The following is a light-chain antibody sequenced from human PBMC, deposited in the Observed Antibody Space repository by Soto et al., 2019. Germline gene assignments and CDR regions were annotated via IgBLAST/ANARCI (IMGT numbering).Light chain of an antibody. CDR1: QPVNNN. CDR2: AAS. CDR3: QQYNTWPPPSES. V-gene: IGKV3D-15*01. J-gene: IGKJ3*01. Sequence: IVMTQSPATLSVSPGERATLSCRARQPVNNNLAWYKQRPCQAPRLIIYAASTRATGVPARFSGSGSGTEFTLTISSLQYDDFSVYYCQQYNTWPPPSESVGPGTKVDVK.